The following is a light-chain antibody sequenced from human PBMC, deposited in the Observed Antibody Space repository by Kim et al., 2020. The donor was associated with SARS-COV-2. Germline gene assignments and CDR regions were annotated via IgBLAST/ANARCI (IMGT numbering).Light chain of an antibody. CDR1: KLGDKY. J-gene: IGLJ2*01. V-gene: IGLV3-1*01. Sequence: VSPGQTASITCSGDKLGDKYACWYQQKPGQSPVLVIYQDSKRPSGIPERFSGSNSGNTATLTISGTQAMDEAVYYCQAWDSSTVVFGGGTQLTVL. CDR3: QAWDSSTVV. CDR2: QDS.